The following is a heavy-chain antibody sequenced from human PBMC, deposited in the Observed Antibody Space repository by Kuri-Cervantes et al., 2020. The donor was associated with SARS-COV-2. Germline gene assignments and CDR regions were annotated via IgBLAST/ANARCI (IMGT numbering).Heavy chain of an antibody. Sequence: GGSLRLSCAASGFTFSSYAMHWVRQAPGKGLEWVAVISYDGSNKYYADPVKGRFTISRDNSKNTLYLQMNSLRAEDTAVYYCARDSSTQQLPAEYFQHWGQGTLVTVSS. CDR1: GFTFSSYA. CDR2: ISYDGSNK. CDR3: ARDSSTQQLPAEYFQH. V-gene: IGHV3-30-3*01. J-gene: IGHJ1*01. D-gene: IGHD6-13*01.